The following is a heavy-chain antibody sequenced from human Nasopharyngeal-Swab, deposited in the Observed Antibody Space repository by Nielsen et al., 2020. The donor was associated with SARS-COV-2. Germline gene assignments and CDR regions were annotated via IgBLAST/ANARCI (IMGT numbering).Heavy chain of an antibody. V-gene: IGHV3-13*01. D-gene: IGHD3-22*01. J-gene: IGHJ3*02. Sequence: GECLKISCAASGFTFSSYDMHWVRQATGKGLEWVSAIGTAGDTYYPGSVKGRFTISRENAKNSLYLQMNSLRAEDTAVYYCARVSAYYDSSGHYDAFDIWGQGTMVTVSS. CDR3: ARVSAYYDSSGHYDAFDI. CDR2: IGTAGDT. CDR1: GFTFSSYD.